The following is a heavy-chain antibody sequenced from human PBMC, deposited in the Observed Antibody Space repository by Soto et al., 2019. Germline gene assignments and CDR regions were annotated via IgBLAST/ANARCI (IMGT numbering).Heavy chain of an antibody. J-gene: IGHJ6*02. CDR1: GFTFSSYA. D-gene: IGHD3-3*01. Sequence: TAGSLTLSCAASGFTFSSYAMSWVRQAPGKGLEWVSALRGSGGSTYYADSVKGRFTISRDHSKNTLYLQLNSLRAEDTAVYYCAKVRTIFGVVPITLYSYYGMDVWGQGTTVPVSS. CDR3: AKVRTIFGVVPITLYSYYGMDV. V-gene: IGHV3-23*01. CDR2: LRGSGGST.